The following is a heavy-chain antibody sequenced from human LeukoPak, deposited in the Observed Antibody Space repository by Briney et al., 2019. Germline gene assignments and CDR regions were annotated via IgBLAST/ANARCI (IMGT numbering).Heavy chain of an antibody. V-gene: IGHV5-51*01. J-gene: IGHJ4*02. CDR2: IYPGDSDT. D-gene: IGHD2-8*02. CDR1: GYSFSTFW. CDR3: ARPSGGYVDY. Sequence: GESLKISCKGSGYSFSTFWIGWVRQMPGEGLEWMGIIYPGDSDTRYSPSFQGQVTISADKSISTAYLQWSSLRASDTAMYYCARPSGGYVDYWGQGTLVTVSS.